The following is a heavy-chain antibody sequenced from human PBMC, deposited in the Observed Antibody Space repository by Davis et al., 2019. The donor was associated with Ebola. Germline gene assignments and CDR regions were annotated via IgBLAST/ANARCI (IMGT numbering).Heavy chain of an antibody. Sequence: PGGSLRLSCAASGFTPSNYGMHWVRQAPGKGLEWVALIWYHGRNTYYVDSVKGRFTISRDNSKNTLYLQMNSLRAEDTAVYYCARTRWLRGIYFDYWGQGTLVTVSS. V-gene: IGHV3-33*08. J-gene: IGHJ4*02. CDR3: ARTRWLRGIYFDY. CDR1: GFTPSNYG. CDR2: IWYHGRNT. D-gene: IGHD5-12*01.